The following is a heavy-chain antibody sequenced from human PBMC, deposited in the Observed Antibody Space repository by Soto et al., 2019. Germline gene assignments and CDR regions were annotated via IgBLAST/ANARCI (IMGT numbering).Heavy chain of an antibody. D-gene: IGHD2-15*01. V-gene: IGHV3-15*07. CDR1: GFTFSNAW. CDR2: IKSKTDGGTT. Sequence: EVQLVESGGGLVKPGGSLRLSCAASGFTFSNAWMNWVRQAPGKGLEWVGRIKSKTDGGTTDYAAPVKGRFTISRDESKNPLYLPMNSLKTEDTAVYYCTTTGPIVVVVAATGYWGQGTLVTVSS. CDR3: TTTGPIVVVVAATGY. J-gene: IGHJ4*02.